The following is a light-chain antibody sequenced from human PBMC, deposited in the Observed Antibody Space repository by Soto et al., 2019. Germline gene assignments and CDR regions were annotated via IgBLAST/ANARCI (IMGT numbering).Light chain of an antibody. V-gene: IGKV1-39*01. CDR3: QQSGDTPPWT. J-gene: IGKJ1*01. Sequence: DIQMTQSPSSLSASVGDRVTITCRASQSIGNHLNWYQHKQGKAPILLIYAASSLQSGVPSRFSGSGSGTDFTLTINSLQPDDFASSYCQQSGDTPPWTFGQGNNVEIK. CDR2: AAS. CDR1: QSIGNH.